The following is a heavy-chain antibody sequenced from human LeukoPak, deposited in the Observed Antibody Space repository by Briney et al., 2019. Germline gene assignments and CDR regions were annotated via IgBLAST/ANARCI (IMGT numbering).Heavy chain of an antibody. J-gene: IGHJ4*02. CDR2: VYWDDDK. CDR1: GFSLSTTGVG. D-gene: IGHD5-12*01. Sequence: QSGPTLVNPTQTLTLTCTFSGFSLSTTGVGVGWIRQPPGKALEWLALVYWDDDKRYNPSLRSRLTITKDNSQNQVVLLMTNMDPVDTATYFCAHRKVAEFDYWGQGTLVTVSS. V-gene: IGHV2-5*02. CDR3: AHRKVAEFDY.